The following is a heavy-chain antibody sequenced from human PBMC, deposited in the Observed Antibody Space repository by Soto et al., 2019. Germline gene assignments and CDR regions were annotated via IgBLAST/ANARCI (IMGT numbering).Heavy chain of an antibody. Sequence: QVQLVQSGAEMKKPGASLTVSCKASGYLFTIYYMHWVRQAPGQGLEWMGVRNPSGGLTHYAQKFQGRLSFTGDTSTSTVYMELSGLRSDDTAIYYCARGGDDSRLEQALDVWGQGTTVIVSS. J-gene: IGHJ6*02. V-gene: IGHV1-46*01. CDR2: RNPSGGLT. D-gene: IGHD3-16*01. CDR3: ARGGDDSRLEQALDV. CDR1: GYLFTIYY.